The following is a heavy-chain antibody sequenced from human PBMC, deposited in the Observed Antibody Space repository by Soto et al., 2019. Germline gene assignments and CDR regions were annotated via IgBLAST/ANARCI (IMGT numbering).Heavy chain of an antibody. V-gene: IGHV3-21*01. J-gene: IGHJ5*02. D-gene: IGHD3-9*01. Sequence: EVQLVESGGGLVKPGGSLRLSCAASGFTFSSYNMNWVRQAPGKGLEWVSSISSSSTYIYYADSVKGRFTISRDNAKNSQYLKMNTLKAEDTAVYYCARQTTYDFLTAAYWSWFDPWGQGTLVTVSS. CDR3: ARQTTYDFLTAAYWSWFDP. CDR2: ISSSSTYI. CDR1: GFTFSSYN.